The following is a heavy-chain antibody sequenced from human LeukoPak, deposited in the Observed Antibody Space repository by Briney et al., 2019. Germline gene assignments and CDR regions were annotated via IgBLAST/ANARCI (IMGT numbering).Heavy chain of an antibody. D-gene: IGHD3-22*01. J-gene: IGHJ4*02. CDR3: ARDPYYYDSSGYYGEGFDY. V-gene: IGHV3-23*01. CDR1: GFTFSSYA. CDR2: ISGSGGST. Sequence: GGSLRLSCAASGFTFSSYAMSWVRQAPGKGLEWVSTISGSGGSTYYADSVKGRFTISRDNSKNTLYVQMNSLRAEDTAVYYCARDPYYYDSSGYYGEGFDYWGQGTLVTVSS.